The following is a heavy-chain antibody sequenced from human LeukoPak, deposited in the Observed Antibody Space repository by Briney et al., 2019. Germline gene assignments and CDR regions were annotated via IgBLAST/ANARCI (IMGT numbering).Heavy chain of an antibody. D-gene: IGHD2-2*01. CDR2: IYLSGST. CDR1: GYSISSGYY. J-gene: IGHJ4*02. V-gene: IGHV4-38-2*01. Sequence: SETLSLTCAVSGYSISSGYYWGWSRQPPGKGLEWIGSIYLSGSTYYNPSLKSLVTISVDTSKNQFSLKLSSVTAAATAVYYCASLSFVVVPAAVFDYWGQGTLVTVSS. CDR3: ASLSFVVVPAAVFDY.